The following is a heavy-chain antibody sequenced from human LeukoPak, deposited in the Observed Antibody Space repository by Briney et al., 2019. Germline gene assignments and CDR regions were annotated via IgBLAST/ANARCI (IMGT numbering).Heavy chain of an antibody. CDR3: AREERRRRAFDI. Sequence: SETLSLTCTVSGGSISSSSYYWGWIRQPPGKGLEWIGSIYYSGSTYYNPSLKSRVTISVDTSKNQFSLKLSSVTAADTAVYYCAREERRRRAFDIWGQGTMVTVSS. V-gene: IGHV4-39*07. D-gene: IGHD1-1*01. CDR2: IYYSGST. J-gene: IGHJ3*02. CDR1: GGSISSSSYY.